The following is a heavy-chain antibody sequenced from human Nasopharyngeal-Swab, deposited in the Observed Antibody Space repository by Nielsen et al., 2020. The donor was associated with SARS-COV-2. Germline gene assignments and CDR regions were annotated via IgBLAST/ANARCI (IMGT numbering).Heavy chain of an antibody. CDR1: GFTFSSYS. CDR3: VRGDYYDSSGYYTY. Sequence: GESLKISCAASGFTFSSYSMNWVRQAPGKGLEWVSYISSSSSTIYYADSVKGRFTISRDNAKNSLYLQMNSLRAEDTAVYYCVRGDYYDSSGYYTYWGQGTLVTVSS. J-gene: IGHJ4*02. CDR2: ISSSSSTI. V-gene: IGHV3-48*04. D-gene: IGHD3-22*01.